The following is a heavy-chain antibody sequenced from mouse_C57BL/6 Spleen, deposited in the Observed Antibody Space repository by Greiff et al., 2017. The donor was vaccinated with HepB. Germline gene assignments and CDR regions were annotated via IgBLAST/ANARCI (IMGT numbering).Heavy chain of an antibody. D-gene: IGHD1-1*01. Sequence: VQLQQPGAELVRPGTSVKLSCKASGYTFTSYWMHWVKQRPGQGLEWIGVIDPSDSYTNYNQKFKGKATLTVDTSSSTAYMQLSSLTSEDSAVYYCARSLTVVATYYYAMDYWGQGTSVTVSS. J-gene: IGHJ4*01. V-gene: IGHV1-59*01. CDR3: ARSLTVVATYYYAMDY. CDR1: GYTFTSYW. CDR2: IDPSDSYT.